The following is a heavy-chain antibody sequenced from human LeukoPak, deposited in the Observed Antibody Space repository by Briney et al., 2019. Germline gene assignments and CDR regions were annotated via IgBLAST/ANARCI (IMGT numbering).Heavy chain of an antibody. J-gene: IGHJ3*02. CDR1: GLTFSSYA. D-gene: IGHD4-17*01. V-gene: IGHV3-30*04. CDR2: ISYDGSNK. Sequence: GRSLRLSCAASGLTFSSYAMHWVRQAPGKGLEWVAVISYDGSNKYYADSVKGRFTISRDNSKNTLYLQMNSLRAEDTAVYYCARDDNGDPDAFDIWGQGTMVTVSS. CDR3: ARDDNGDPDAFDI.